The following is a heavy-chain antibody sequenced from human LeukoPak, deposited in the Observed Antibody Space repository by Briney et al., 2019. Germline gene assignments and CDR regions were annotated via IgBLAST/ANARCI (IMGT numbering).Heavy chain of an antibody. CDR2: IIPIFGTA. Sequence: GASVRVSCKASGGTFSSYAISWVRQAPGQGLECMGGIIPIFGTANYAQKFQGRVTITADESTSTAYMELSSLRSEDTAVYYCASTYYYDSSGYYYVDYWGPGTLVTVSS. CDR3: ASTYYYDSSGYYYVDY. CDR1: GGTFSSYA. V-gene: IGHV1-69*13. D-gene: IGHD3-22*01. J-gene: IGHJ4*02.